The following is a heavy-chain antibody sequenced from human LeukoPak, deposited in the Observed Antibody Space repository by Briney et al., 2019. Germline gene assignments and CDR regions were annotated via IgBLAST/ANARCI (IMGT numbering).Heavy chain of an antibody. CDR2: ISSSSSYI. V-gene: IGHV3-21*01. CDR1: GFTISSYS. CDR3: ASGGGSGGTHDY. D-gene: IGHD3-10*01. Sequence: GGSLRLSCAASGFTISSYSMNWVRQAPGKGLEWVSSISSSSSYIYYADSVKGRFTISRDNAKNSLYLQMSSLRAEDTAVYYCASGGGSGGTHDYWGQGTLVTASS. J-gene: IGHJ4*02.